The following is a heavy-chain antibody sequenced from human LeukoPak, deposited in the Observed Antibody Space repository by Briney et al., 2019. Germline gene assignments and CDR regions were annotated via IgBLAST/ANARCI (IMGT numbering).Heavy chain of an antibody. CDR3: AREGWELTIWYFDL. CDR2: IYYSGST. D-gene: IGHD1-26*01. CDR1: GGSISSGDYY. V-gene: IGHV4-30-4*01. J-gene: IGHJ2*01. Sequence: SQTLSLTCTVSGGSISSGDYYWSWIRQPPGKGLEWIGYIYYSGSTYYNPSLKSRVTISVDTSKNQFSLKLSSVTAADTAVYYCAREGWELTIWYFDLWGRGTLVTVSS.